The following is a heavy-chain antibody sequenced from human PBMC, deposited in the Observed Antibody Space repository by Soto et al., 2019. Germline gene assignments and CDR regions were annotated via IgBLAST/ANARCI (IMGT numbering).Heavy chain of an antibody. CDR2: IXYDGSNK. CDR1: GFTFSSYG. V-gene: IGHV3-30*18. D-gene: IGHD6-13*01. CDR3: AKERKAAAGFDY. Sequence: QVQLVESGGGVVQPGRSLRLSCAASGFTFSSYGMHWVRQAPGKGLXGVAVIXYDGSNKYYADSVKGRFTISRDNSKNTLYLQMNSLRAEDTAVYYCAKERKAAAGFDYWGQGTLVTVSS. J-gene: IGHJ4*02.